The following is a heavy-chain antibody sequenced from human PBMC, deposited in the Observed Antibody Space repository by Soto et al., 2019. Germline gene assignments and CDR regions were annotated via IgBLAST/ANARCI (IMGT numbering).Heavy chain of an antibody. V-gene: IGHV5-51*01. Sequence: GESLKISCQGSGYSFTSDWIGWVRQMPGKGLEWMGIINPADSDIKYSPSFQGQVTISADKSIGTAYLQWSSLKASDTAMYYCARHQRDDASRKIDCWGQGTLVTVSS. D-gene: IGHD3-16*01. CDR1: GYSFTSDW. J-gene: IGHJ4*02. CDR3: ARHQRDDASRKIDC. CDR2: INPADSDI.